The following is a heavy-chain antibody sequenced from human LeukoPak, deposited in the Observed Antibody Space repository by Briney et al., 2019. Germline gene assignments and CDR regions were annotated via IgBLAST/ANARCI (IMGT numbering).Heavy chain of an antibody. CDR1: GGSISSYY. CDR3: ARGGSSGYYYFMPLDY. J-gene: IGHJ4*02. D-gene: IGHD3-22*01. Sequence: SETLSLTCTVSGGSISSYYWSWIRQPPGKGLEWIGYIYYSGGTNYNPSLKSRVTISVDTSKNQFSLKLSSVTAADTAVYYCARGGSSGYYYFMPLDYWGQGTLVTVSS. CDR2: IYYSGGT. V-gene: IGHV4-59*01.